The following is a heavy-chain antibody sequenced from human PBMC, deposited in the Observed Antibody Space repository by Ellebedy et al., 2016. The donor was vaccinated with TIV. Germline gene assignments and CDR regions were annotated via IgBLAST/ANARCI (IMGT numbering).Heavy chain of an antibody. CDR1: GFTFDDYA. CDR3: ARDLFPVSVPAATYYMDV. Sequence: SLKISCAASGFTFDDYAMHWVRQAPGKGLEWVSGISWNSGSIGYADSVKGRFTISRDNAKNSLYLQMNSLRAEDTAVYYCARDLFPVSVPAATYYMDVWGKGTTVTVSS. V-gene: IGHV3-9*01. J-gene: IGHJ6*03. CDR2: ISWNSGSI. D-gene: IGHD2-2*01.